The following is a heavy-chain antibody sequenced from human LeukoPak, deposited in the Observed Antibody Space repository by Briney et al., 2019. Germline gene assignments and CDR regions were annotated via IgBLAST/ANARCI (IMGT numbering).Heavy chain of an antibody. V-gene: IGHV1-69*02. CDR2: ISPILGVN. CDR3: AAVYDGAAGYFDL. D-gene: IGHD3-22*01. J-gene: IGHJ2*01. CDR1: GGTFSTYS. Sequence: ASVKVSCKASGGTFSTYSITWVRQAPGQGLGWMGRISPILGVNYYALKFQGRLTISADKSMITAYMDLTNVTSEDTAVYYCAAVYDGAAGYFDLWGRGTLITVSS.